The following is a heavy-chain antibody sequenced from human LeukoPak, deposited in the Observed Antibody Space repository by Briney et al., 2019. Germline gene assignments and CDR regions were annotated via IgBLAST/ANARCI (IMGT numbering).Heavy chain of an antibody. J-gene: IGHJ3*02. D-gene: IGHD1-7*01. CDR3: ARTSVMNYVGDAFDI. V-gene: IGHV3-74*03. CDR1: GFTFSNYW. Sequence: GGSLRLSCAASGFTFSNYWMHWVRQAPGKGLVWVSRINSGSSTTHADSVKGRFTISRDNTKNTPYLQMDSLRAEDTAVYYCARTSVMNYVGDAFDIWGQGTMVSVSS. CDR2: INSGSST.